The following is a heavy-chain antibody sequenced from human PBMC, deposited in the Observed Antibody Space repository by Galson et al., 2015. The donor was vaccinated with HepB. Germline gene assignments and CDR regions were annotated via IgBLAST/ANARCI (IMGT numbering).Heavy chain of an antibody. D-gene: IGHD6-19*01. CDR3: ASGIAVAGTGGVFDI. CDR1: GFTVSSNY. CDR2: IYSGGST. J-gene: IGHJ3*02. V-gene: IGHV3-53*01. Sequence: SLRLSCAASGFTVSSNYMSWVRQASGKGLEWVSIIYSGGSTFYADSVKARFTISRDKPKNTLYLQMNSLRAEDTAVYYCASGIAVAGTGGVFDIWGQGTMVTISS.